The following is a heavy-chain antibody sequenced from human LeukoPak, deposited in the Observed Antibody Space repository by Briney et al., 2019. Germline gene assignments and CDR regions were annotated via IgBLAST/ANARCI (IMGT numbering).Heavy chain of an antibody. CDR2: IYSSGNT. CDR3: AKSNGYGLIDY. Sequence: PSETLSLTCAVSGASISSSNYYWGWVRQSPGKGLEWIGNIYSSGNTYYNATLKSRVTMYIDTSKNQFSLKLSSVTAADTAMYYCAKSNGYGLIDYWGQGTLVTVSS. CDR1: GASISSSNYY. J-gene: IGHJ4*02. V-gene: IGHV4-39*01. D-gene: IGHD5-12*01.